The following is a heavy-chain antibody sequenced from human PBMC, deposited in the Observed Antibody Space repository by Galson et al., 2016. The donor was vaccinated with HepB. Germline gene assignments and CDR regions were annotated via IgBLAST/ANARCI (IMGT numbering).Heavy chain of an antibody. J-gene: IGHJ6*02. CDR3: TRDDSGGWYGFHYGMDV. Sequence: ETLSLTCTVSGASISGYYLSWIRQPPGKGLEWIGEIYYSGRTNYNPSLKSRVTISVDTSKNQFSLKLTSVTAADTAVYYCTRDDSGGWYGFHYGMDVWGQGTTVTVSS. D-gene: IGHD6-19*01. CDR2: IYYSGRT. CDR1: GASISGYY. V-gene: IGHV4-59*01.